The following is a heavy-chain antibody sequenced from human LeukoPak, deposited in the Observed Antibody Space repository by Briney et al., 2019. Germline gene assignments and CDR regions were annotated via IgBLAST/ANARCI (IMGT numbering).Heavy chain of an antibody. CDR1: GYTFTSYY. CDR2: INPNSGGT. CDR3: ARDGVVTAIEGYAEYFQH. D-gene: IGHD2-21*02. Sequence: ASVKVSCKASGYTFTSYYMHWVRQAPGQGLEWMGWINPNSGGTNYAQKFQGKVTMTRDTSISTAYMELSRLRSDDTAVYYCARDGVVTAIEGYAEYFQHWGQGTLVTVSS. V-gene: IGHV1-2*02. J-gene: IGHJ1*01.